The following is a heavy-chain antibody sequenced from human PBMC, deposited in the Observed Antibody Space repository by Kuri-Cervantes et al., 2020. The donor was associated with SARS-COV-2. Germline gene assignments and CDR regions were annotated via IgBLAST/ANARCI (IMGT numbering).Heavy chain of an antibody. J-gene: IGHJ4*02. Sequence: GESLKISCAASGFTFSSYSMNWVRQAPGKGLEWVSAISGSGGSTYYADSVKGRFTISRDNFKNTLYLQMNSLRAEDTAVYYCAKDVINGGQWLVGGFDYWGQGTLVTVSS. D-gene: IGHD6-19*01. CDR2: ISGSGGST. CDR3: AKDVINGGQWLVGGFDY. V-gene: IGHV3-23*01. CDR1: GFTFSSYS.